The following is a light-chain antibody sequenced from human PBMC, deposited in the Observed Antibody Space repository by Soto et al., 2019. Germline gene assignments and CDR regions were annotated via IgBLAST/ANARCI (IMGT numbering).Light chain of an antibody. CDR1: SSNIGNNY. J-gene: IGLJ2*01. CDR3: TTWDDSLSAVV. CDR2: RND. Sequence: QSVLTQPPSASGTPGQRVTISCSGSSSNIGNNYVHCYQQLPGTAPKLLIYRNDQRPSGVPDRFSGSKSGTSASLAISGLRSEDETDYYCTTWDDSLSAVVFGGGTKVTVL. V-gene: IGLV1-47*01.